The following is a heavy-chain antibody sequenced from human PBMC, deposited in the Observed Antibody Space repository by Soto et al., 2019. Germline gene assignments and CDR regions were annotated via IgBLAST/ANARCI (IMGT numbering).Heavy chain of an antibody. Sequence: VKVSCKASGYTFTSYYKHWVRQAPGQGLEWMGIINPSGGSTSYAQKFQGRVTMTRDTSTSTVYMELSSLRSEDTAVYYCARGPFFGPYYYYGMDVWGQGTTVTV. CDR2: INPSGGST. V-gene: IGHV1-46*01. D-gene: IGHD3-3*01. J-gene: IGHJ6*02. CDR1: GYTFTSYY. CDR3: ARGPFFGPYYYYGMDV.